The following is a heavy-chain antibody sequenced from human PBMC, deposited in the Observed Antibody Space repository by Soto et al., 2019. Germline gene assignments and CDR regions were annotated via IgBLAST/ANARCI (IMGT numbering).Heavy chain of an antibody. D-gene: IGHD4-17*01. CDR1: SGSISSSNW. J-gene: IGHJ4*02. V-gene: IGHV4-4*02. Sequence: QVQLQESGPGLVKPSGTLSLTCAVSSGSISSSNWWSWVRQPPGKGLEWIGEIYHSGSTNYNPSLTSRVTISVDKSKNQFSLKLSSVTAADTAVYYCAREAVTTPSAFDYWGQGTLVTVSS. CDR3: AREAVTTPSAFDY. CDR2: IYHSGST.